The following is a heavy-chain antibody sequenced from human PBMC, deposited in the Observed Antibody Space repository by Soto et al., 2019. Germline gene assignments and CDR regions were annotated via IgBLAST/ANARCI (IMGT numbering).Heavy chain of an antibody. Sequence: PSETLSLTCAVYGGSFSGYYWSWIRQPPGKGQEWIGEINHSGSTNYNPSLKSRVTISVDTSKNQFSLKLSSVTAADTAVYYCARLFMVRGVIISDYYYYGMDVWGQGTTVTVSS. CDR2: INHSGST. J-gene: IGHJ6*02. CDR3: ARLFMVRGVIISDYYYYGMDV. V-gene: IGHV4-34*01. D-gene: IGHD3-10*01. CDR1: GGSFSGYY.